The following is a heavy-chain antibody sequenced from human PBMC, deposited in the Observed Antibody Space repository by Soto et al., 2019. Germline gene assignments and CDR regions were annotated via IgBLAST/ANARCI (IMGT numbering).Heavy chain of an antibody. CDR2: IYYDGST. D-gene: IGHD1-1*01. J-gene: IGHJ4*02. V-gene: IGHV4-39*02. Sequence: LSLTCSVSGGSISNRNYYWAWVRQPPGKGLEWIGNIYYDGSTYYHPSFRGRLTISVDTSKNHFSLKLGSLTAADTAIYYCESLQVPGNFDYWGQGTLVTVSS. CDR3: ESLQVPGNFDY. CDR1: GGSISNRNYY.